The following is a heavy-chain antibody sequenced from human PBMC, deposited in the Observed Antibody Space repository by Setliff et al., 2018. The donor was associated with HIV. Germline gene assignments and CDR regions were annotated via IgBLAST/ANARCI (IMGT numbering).Heavy chain of an antibody. Sequence: SETLSLTCTVSGASINTYYWSWIRQPPGKGLEYIGYISYTGITNYNPSLKSRVTISVDKSKNQFSLKLSSVTAADTAVYYCARGGDGYNPGGGTFDHWGQGTLVTVSS. V-gene: IGHV4-59*12. CDR2: ISYTGIT. D-gene: IGHD1-1*01. CDR3: ARGGDGYNPGGGTFDH. CDR1: GASINTYY. J-gene: IGHJ4*02.